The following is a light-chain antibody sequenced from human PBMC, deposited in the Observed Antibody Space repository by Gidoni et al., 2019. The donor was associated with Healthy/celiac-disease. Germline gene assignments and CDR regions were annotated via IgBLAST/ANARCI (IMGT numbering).Light chain of an antibody. Sequence: QSALTQPASVSGSPGQSITIYCTGTSSDVCGYNYVSWYHQHPGTAPKLMIYDVSNRPSGVSNRFSGSKSGNTASLPISGLQAEDEADYYCSSYTSSSTYVVFGGGTKLTVL. CDR2: DVS. J-gene: IGLJ2*01. CDR3: SSYTSSSTYVV. CDR1: SSDVCGYNY. V-gene: IGLV2-14*03.